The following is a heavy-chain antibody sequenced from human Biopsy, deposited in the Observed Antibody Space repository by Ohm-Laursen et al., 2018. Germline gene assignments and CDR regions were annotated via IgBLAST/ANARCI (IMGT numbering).Heavy chain of an antibody. V-gene: IGHV1-2*02. Sequence: GASVKVSCKASGDAFLGYHLHWVRQAPGQGLEWMGSIYPNSGDTDFAQKFQGRVSMTRDTSVSTAYLELSSLRSDDTAIYYCARDLLEWSLPSWGQGTLVTVSS. CDR2: IYPNSGDT. CDR1: GDAFLGYH. J-gene: IGHJ4*02. D-gene: IGHD3-3*01. CDR3: ARDLLEWSLPS.